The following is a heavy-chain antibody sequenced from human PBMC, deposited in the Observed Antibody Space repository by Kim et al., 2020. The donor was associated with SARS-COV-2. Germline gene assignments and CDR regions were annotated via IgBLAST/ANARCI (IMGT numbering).Heavy chain of an antibody. Sequence: SVKVSCKASGGTFSSYAISWVRQAPGQGLEWMGRIIPILGIANYAQKFQGRVTITADKSTSTAYMELSSLRSEDTAVYYCARDGAYGSSDVWGQGTTVTVSS. CDR3: ARDGAYGSSDV. CDR1: GGTFSSYA. J-gene: IGHJ6*02. D-gene: IGHD4-17*01. CDR2: IIPILGIA. V-gene: IGHV1-69*04.